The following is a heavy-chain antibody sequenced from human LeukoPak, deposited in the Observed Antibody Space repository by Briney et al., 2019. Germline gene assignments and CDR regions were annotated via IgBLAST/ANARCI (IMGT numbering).Heavy chain of an antibody. CDR3: ARDPGIDAFDV. CDR2: LYNSDST. D-gene: IGHD1-26*01. V-gene: IGHV3-53*01. Sequence: EWVSVLYNSDSTYYADSVKGRFTISRDNSKDTMYLQMNSLRAEDTAIYYCARDPGIDAFDVWGQGTMVTVSS. J-gene: IGHJ3*01.